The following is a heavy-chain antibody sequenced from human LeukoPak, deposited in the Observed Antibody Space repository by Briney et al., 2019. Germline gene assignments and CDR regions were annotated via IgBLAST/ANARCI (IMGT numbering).Heavy chain of an antibody. D-gene: IGHD5-12*01. CDR1: GFTLSNYA. CDR3: AKGGGLWLQSWYMDV. J-gene: IGHJ6*03. Sequence: GSLRLSCEASGFTLSNYAMIWVRQAPGKGLEWVSTISDSGAKYYAGSVKGRFAISRDNSKNTVYLEMSNLRAEDTALYYCAKGGGLWLQSWYMDVWGKGTTVTVSS. V-gene: IGHV3-23*01. CDR2: ISDSGAK.